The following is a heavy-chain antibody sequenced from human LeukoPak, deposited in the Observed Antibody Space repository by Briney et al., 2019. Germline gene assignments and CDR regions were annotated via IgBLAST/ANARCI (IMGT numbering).Heavy chain of an antibody. CDR1: GGSISSYY. CDR3: ARRKYNWNDYYYYYMDV. Sequence: SETLSLTCTVSGGSISSYYWSWIRQPAGKGLEWVGRIYTSGSTTYNPSPKSRVTMSVDTSKNQFSLKLSSVTAADTAVYYCARRKYNWNDYYYYYMDVWGKGTTVTVSS. D-gene: IGHD1-20*01. CDR2: IYTSGST. V-gene: IGHV4-4*07. J-gene: IGHJ6*03.